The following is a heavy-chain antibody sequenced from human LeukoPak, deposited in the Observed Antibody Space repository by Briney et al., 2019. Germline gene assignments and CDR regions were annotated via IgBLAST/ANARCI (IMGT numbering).Heavy chain of an antibody. J-gene: IGHJ5*02. D-gene: IGHD2-8*01. Sequence: PSETLSLTCTVSGGSISSGGYYWSWIRQPPGKGLEWIGYIYYSGSTNYNPSLKSRVTISVDTSKNQFSLKLSSVTAADTAVYYCARHAPMYCTNGVCYGNNWFDPWGQGTLVTVSS. V-gene: IGHV4-61*08. CDR2: IYYSGST. CDR3: ARHAPMYCTNGVCYGNNWFDP. CDR1: GGSISSGGYY.